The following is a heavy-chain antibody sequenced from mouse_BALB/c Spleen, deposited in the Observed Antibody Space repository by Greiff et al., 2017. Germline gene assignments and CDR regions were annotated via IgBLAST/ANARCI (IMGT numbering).Heavy chain of an antibody. CDR2: INPYNGAT. V-gene: IGHV1-31*01. Sequence: EVQLQQSGPELVKPGASVKISCKASGYSFTGYYMHWVKQSHVKSLEWIGRINPYNGATSYNQNFKDKASLTVDKSSSTAYMELHSLTSEDSAVYYCARSGDYDRGAMDYWGQGTSVTVSS. J-gene: IGHJ4*01. D-gene: IGHD2-4*01. CDR1: GYSFTGYY. CDR3: ARSGDYDRGAMDY.